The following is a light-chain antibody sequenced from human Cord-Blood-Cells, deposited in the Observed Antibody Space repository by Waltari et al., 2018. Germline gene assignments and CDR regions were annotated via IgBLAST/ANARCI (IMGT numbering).Light chain of an antibody. CDR2: DVS. Sequence: QSALTQPRSVSGHPGQSVTISCTGTSSDVGGYNSVAWYQQHPGKTPKLMICDVSKRPSGVPDRFSASKSCNPASLTISGLQAEDEADYYCCSYAGSYTWVFGGGTKLTVL. CDR1: SSDVGGYNS. J-gene: IGLJ3*02. V-gene: IGLV2-11*01. CDR3: CSYAGSYTWV.